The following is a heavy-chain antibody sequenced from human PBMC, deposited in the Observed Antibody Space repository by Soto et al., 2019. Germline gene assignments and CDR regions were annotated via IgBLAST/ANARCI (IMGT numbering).Heavy chain of an antibody. Sequence: ASVNVSCKASGYTFTSYYMHWVRQAPGQGLEWMGIINPSGGSTSYAQKFQGRVTMTRDTSTSTVYMELSSLRSEDTAVCYCARVRSEFGGSYYGAFDIWGQGTMVTVSS. D-gene: IGHD1-26*01. J-gene: IGHJ3*02. V-gene: IGHV1-46*01. CDR1: GYTFTSYY. CDR2: INPSGGST. CDR3: ARVRSEFGGSYYGAFDI.